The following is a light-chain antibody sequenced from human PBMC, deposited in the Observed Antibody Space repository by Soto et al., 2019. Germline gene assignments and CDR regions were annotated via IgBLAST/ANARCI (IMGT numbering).Light chain of an antibody. CDR1: SRDVGAYKC. J-gene: IGLJ3*02. Sequence: QSALTQPPSASGSPGQSVTISCTGTSRDVGAYKCVSWYQQYPGKAPKLMIYEVTNRPSGVPDRFSASKSGNTASLTVSGLQAEDEADYYCTSYVGNDIWVFGGGTALTVL. CDR3: TSYVGNDIWV. V-gene: IGLV2-8*01. CDR2: EVT.